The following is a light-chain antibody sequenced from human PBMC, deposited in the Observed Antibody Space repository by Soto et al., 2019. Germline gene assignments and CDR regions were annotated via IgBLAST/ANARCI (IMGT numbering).Light chain of an antibody. CDR2: DAS. Sequence: DIQMTPSPSTLSASVGDRVTITCRASQSISSWLAWYQQKPGKAPKLLIYDASSLESGVPSRFSGSGSGTEFTLTISSLQPDDFATYYCQQYNSYPLTFGGGTKA. CDR3: QQYNSYPLT. J-gene: IGKJ4*01. CDR1: QSISSW. V-gene: IGKV1-5*01.